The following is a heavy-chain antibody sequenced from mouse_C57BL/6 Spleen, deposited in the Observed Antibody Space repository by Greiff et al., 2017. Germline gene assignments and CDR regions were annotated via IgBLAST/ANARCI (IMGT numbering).Heavy chain of an antibody. CDR3: ARIYDGSYYAMDY. CDR1: GFTFSDYG. Sequence: DVMLVESGGGLVKPGGSLKLSCAASGFTFSDYGMHWVRQAPEKGLEWVAYISSGSSTIYYADTVKGRFTISRDNAKNTLFLQMTSLRSEDTAMYYCARIYDGSYYAMDYWGQGTSVTVSS. CDR2: ISSGSSTI. V-gene: IGHV5-17*01. J-gene: IGHJ4*01. D-gene: IGHD2-3*01.